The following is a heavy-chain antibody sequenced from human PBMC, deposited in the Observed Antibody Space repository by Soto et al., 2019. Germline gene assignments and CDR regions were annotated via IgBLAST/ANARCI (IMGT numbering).Heavy chain of an antibody. Sequence: PGESLKISCVGSGFSFSIYTGGWVRQVPGKGLEWMGVIHPGDSDTIYSPSFQGQVTISADKSISTAYLQWSSLKASDTAMYYCTLSYGDSYYYYYGMDVWGQGTTVTVSS. CDR2: IHPGDSDT. CDR3: TLSYGDSYYYYYGMDV. CDR1: GFSFSIYT. J-gene: IGHJ6*02. D-gene: IGHD4-17*01. V-gene: IGHV5-51*01.